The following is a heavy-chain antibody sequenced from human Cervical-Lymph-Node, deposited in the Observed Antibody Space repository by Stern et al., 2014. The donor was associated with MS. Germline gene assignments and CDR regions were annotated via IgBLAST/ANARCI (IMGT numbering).Heavy chain of an antibody. D-gene: IGHD2-21*02. V-gene: IGHV4-59*08. CDR1: GGSISNYY. CDR2: IYYIGTT. CDR3: ARHGDTSFVY. J-gene: IGHJ4*02. Sequence: VQLVESGPGLVQPSETLSLTCTVSGGSISNYYWSWIRQPPGQGLEWIGYIYYIGTTNYNPSLKRRVTISVDTSKNQFSLRLSSVSVADTAVYYCARHGDTSFVYWGQGTLVTISS.